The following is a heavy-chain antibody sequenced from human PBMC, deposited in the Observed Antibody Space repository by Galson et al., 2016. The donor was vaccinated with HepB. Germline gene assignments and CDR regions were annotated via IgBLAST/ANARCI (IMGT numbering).Heavy chain of an antibody. CDR2: INSDGSST. CDR1: GFTFSTYW. Sequence: SLRLSCAASGFTFSTYWMHWVRQAPGKGLVWVSRINSDGSSTTYADSVKGRFTASRDNAKNTLYLQINSLRAEDTAVYYCVRKSTTGSGDSFQMWGQGTMVTVSS. D-gene: IGHD1-14*01. J-gene: IGHJ3*02. CDR3: VRKSTTGSGDSFQM. V-gene: IGHV3-74*01.